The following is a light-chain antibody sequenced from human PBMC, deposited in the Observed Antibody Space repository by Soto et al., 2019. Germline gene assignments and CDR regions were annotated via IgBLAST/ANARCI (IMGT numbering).Light chain of an antibody. Sequence: QSVLTQPPSVSGAPGQRVTISCIGSSSNIGAGSDVHWYQQLPGTAPKLLIYGNSNRPSGVPDRFSGSKSGTSASLAITGLQAVDEADYYCQYYDSSLSAVVFGGGTKLTVL. J-gene: IGLJ2*01. CDR1: SSNIGAGSD. CDR2: GNS. V-gene: IGLV1-40*01. CDR3: QYYDSSLSAVV.